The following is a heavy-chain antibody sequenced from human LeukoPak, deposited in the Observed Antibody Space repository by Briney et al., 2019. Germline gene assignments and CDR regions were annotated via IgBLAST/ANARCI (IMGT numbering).Heavy chain of an antibody. D-gene: IGHD6-19*01. CDR2: IYYSGST. V-gene: IGHV4-39*01. J-gene: IGHJ2*01. Sequence: SATLSLTCTVSGGSISSSSYYWGWIRQPPGQGLEWIGSIYYSGSTYYNPSLKSRVTISVDTSKNQFSLKLSSVTAADTAVYYCARGSSYWYFDLWGRGTLVTVSS. CDR3: ARGSSYWYFDL. CDR1: GGSISSSSYY.